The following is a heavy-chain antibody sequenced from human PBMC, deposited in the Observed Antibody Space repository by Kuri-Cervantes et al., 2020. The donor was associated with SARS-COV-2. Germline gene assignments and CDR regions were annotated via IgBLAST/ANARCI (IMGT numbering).Heavy chain of an antibody. D-gene: IGHD3-3*01. V-gene: IGHV4-39*02. CDR3: ARDLITIFGVVKYNWFDP. CDR1: GGSINSSSYY. CDR2: IYYSGST. Sequence: SETLSLTCTVSGGSINSSSYYWGWIRQPPGKGLEWIGSIYYSGSTYYNPSLKSRVTISVDTSKNQFSLKLSSVTAADTAVYYCARDLITIFGVVKYNWFDPWGQGTLVTVSS. J-gene: IGHJ5*02.